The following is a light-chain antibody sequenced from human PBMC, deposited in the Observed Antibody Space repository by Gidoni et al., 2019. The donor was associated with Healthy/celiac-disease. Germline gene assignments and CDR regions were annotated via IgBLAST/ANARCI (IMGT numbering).Light chain of an antibody. J-gene: IGLJ1*01. CDR3: CSYAGSYTRYV. Sequence: QSALTQPPSGSGSQGQSVTISCTGTSGDVGMYNYVSWYQQHPGKPPKLILHDVGQRPSGVPDRFSGSKSGNTASLTISGLQSDDDADYYCCSYAGSYTRYVFGTGTKVTVL. CDR1: SGDVGMYNY. V-gene: IGLV2-11*02. CDR2: DVG.